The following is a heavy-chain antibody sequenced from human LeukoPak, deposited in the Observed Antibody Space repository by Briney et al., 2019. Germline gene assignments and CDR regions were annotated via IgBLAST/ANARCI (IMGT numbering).Heavy chain of an antibody. CDR1: GLTGSHNY. D-gene: IGHD4-17*01. CDR2: IHTSGVT. Sequence: GGSLRLSCAASGLTGSHNYVSWVRQAPGKGLEWVSAIHTSGVTCYADSVKGQFTISRDTSKNTLYLQTNSLRVEDTAVYYCIVFGDSNHWGQGTLVTVSS. CDR3: IVFGDSNH. J-gene: IGHJ5*02. V-gene: IGHV3-53*01.